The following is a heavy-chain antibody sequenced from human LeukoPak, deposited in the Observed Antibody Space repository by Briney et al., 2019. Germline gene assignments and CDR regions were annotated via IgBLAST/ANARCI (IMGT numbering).Heavy chain of an antibody. CDR3: ARGAMVGYDFWSGVNWFDP. CDR1: RGTFSSYA. V-gene: IGHV1-69*04. CDR2: IIPIFGIA. J-gene: IGHJ5*02. D-gene: IGHD3-3*01. Sequence: SVKVSCKASRGTFSSYAISWVRQAPGQGLEWMGRIIPIFGIANYAQKFQGRVTITADKSTSTAYMELSSLRSEDTAVYYCARGAMVGYDFWSGVNWFDPWGQGTLVTVSS.